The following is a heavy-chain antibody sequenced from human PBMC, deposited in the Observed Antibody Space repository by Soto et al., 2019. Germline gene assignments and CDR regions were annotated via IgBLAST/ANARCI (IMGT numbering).Heavy chain of an antibody. D-gene: IGHD3-10*01. CDR2: INPNSGGT. Sequence: ASVKVSCKASGYTFTGYYMHWVRQAPGQGLEWMGWINPNSGGTNYAQKFQGWVTMTRDTSISTAYMELSRLRSDDTAVYYCARGGSLWFGEHNWFDPWGQGTLVTVSS. CDR3: ARGGSLWFGEHNWFDP. V-gene: IGHV1-2*04. CDR1: GYTFTGYY. J-gene: IGHJ5*02.